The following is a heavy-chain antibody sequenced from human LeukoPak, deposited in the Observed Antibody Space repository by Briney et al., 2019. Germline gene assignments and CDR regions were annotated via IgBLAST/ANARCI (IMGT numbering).Heavy chain of an antibody. CDR2: MNPNSGNT. CDR3: ARGTGYSYGKYFDY. Sequence: GASVKVSCKASGYTFTSYDINWVRQATGQGLEWMGWMNPNSGNTGCAQKFQGRVTMTRNTSISTAYMELSSLRSEDTAVYYCARGTGYSYGKYFDYWGQGTLVTVSS. CDR1: GYTFTSYD. D-gene: IGHD5-18*01. V-gene: IGHV1-8*01. J-gene: IGHJ4*02.